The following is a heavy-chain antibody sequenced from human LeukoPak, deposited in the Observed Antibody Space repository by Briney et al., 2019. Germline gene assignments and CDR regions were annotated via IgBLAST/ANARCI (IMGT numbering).Heavy chain of an antibody. CDR2: ISGTGSSL. V-gene: IGHV3-48*01. Sequence: GGSLRLSCAASGFTFRAHTMNWVRQPPGKGLEWISYISGTGSSLDYADSVKGRVTISRDNAKNILYLQMSSLRVEDTAVYYCVRRESDLDGGFDIWGQGTMVTVSS. CDR3: VRRESDLDGGFDI. CDR1: GFTFRAHT. J-gene: IGHJ3*02. D-gene: IGHD2-15*01.